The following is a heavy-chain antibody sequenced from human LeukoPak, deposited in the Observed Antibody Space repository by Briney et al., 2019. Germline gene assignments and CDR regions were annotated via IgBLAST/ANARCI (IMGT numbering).Heavy chain of an antibody. CDR1: GYTFTGYY. J-gene: IGHJ4*02. CDR3: ARIKVPAAIGYFDY. V-gene: IGHV1-2*02. Sequence: ASVKVSCKASGYTFTGYYMHWVRQAPGQGLEWMGWINPNSGGTNYAQKFQGRATMTRDTSISTAYMELSRLRSDDTAVYYCARIKVPAAIGYFDYWGQGTLVTVSS. CDR2: INPNSGGT. D-gene: IGHD2-2*02.